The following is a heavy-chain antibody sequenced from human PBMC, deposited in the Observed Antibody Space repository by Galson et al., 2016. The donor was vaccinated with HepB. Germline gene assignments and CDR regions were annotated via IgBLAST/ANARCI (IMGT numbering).Heavy chain of an antibody. CDR3: ARFGGSRNAFDV. CDR2: IYYSGGST. V-gene: IGHV4-59*01. J-gene: IGHJ3*01. CDR1: GVSLSSYY. Sequence: SETLSLTCTVSGVSLSSYYWSWIRQPPGKGLEWIGYIYYSGGSTNYNPSLKSRVTISGDTSKKQFSLKLRSVTAADTALYYCARFGGSRNAFDVWGQGTMVTVSS. D-gene: IGHD3-16*01.